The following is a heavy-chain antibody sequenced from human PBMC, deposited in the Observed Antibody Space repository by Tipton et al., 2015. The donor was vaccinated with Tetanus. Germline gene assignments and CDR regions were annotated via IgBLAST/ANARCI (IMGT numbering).Heavy chain of an antibody. Sequence: QVQLVQSGPEVKKPGASVKVSCKTSGYTFIRYDINWVRQATGQGLESIGWMNPDSGRTGYAQKFQGRVTMTRDTSISTAYMELSDLRSDDTAVYYCARSKGSTREYYAIKDWGQGTLVTVSS. CDR3: ARSKGSTREYYAIKD. CDR1: GYTFIRYD. J-gene: IGHJ4*02. V-gene: IGHV1-8*01. CDR2: MNPDSGRT. D-gene: IGHD2/OR15-2a*01.